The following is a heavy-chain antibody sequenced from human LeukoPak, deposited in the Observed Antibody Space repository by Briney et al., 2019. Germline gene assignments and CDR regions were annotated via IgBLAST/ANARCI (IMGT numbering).Heavy chain of an antibody. V-gene: IGHV4-59*08. D-gene: IGHD1-26*01. Sequence: SETLSLTCTVSGDSMSSYYWSWIRQPPGKGLEWIGYIYYSGSTNYNPSLKSRVTISVDTSKIQFSLRLSSVTAADTAVYYCARHASGGTYLFDYWGLGTLVTVSS. CDR1: GDSMSSYY. CDR3: ARHASGGTYLFDY. CDR2: IYYSGST. J-gene: IGHJ4*02.